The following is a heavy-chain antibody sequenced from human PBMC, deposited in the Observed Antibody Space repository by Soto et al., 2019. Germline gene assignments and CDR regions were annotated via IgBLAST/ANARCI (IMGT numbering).Heavy chain of an antibody. Sequence: QVQLVESGGGVVQPGRSLRLSCAASGFTFSSYGMHWVRQAPGKGLEWVAVISYDGSNKYYADSVKGRFTISRDNSENTLYLQMNSLRAEDTAVYYCAKTPLEGFLEWLPFDYWGQGTLVTVSS. J-gene: IGHJ4*02. CDR2: ISYDGSNK. V-gene: IGHV3-30*18. CDR3: AKTPLEGFLEWLPFDY. CDR1: GFTFSSYG. D-gene: IGHD3-3*01.